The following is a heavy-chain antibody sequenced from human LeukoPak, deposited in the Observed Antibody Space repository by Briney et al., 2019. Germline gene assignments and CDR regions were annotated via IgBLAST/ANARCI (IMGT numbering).Heavy chain of an antibody. V-gene: IGHV3-21*01. D-gene: IGHD1-26*01. CDR2: ISTNSSHI. CDR3: ARDLAVGDSDY. Sequence: PGGSLRLSCEVSGFTFSSYHMNWVRQAPGKGLEWVSSISTNSSHIYYADSVKGRFTISRDNAKNSLYLQMNSLRAEDTAVYYCARDLAVGDSDYWGQGTLVTVSS. J-gene: IGHJ4*02. CDR1: GFTFSSYH.